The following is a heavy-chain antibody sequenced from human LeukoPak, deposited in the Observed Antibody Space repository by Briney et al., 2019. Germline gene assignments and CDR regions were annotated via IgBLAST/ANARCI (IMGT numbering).Heavy chain of an antibody. CDR2: IYSGGST. J-gene: IGHJ6*02. CDR3: ASVDTAMSPSTYYYGMDV. Sequence: PGGSLRLSCAASGFTFSSNYMSWVRQAPGKGLEWVSVIYSGGSTYYADSVKGRFTISRDNSKNTLYLQMNSLRAEDTAVYYCASVDTAMSPSTYYYGMDVWGQGTTVTVPS. V-gene: IGHV3-66*01. D-gene: IGHD5-18*01. CDR1: GFTFSSNY.